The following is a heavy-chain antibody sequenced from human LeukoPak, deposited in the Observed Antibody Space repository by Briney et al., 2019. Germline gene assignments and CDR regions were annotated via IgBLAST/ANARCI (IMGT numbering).Heavy chain of an antibody. CDR2: IIPIFGTA. V-gene: IGHV1-69*13. Sequence: GASVKVSCKASGGTFSSYAISWVRQAPGQGLEWMGGIIPIFGTANYAQKFQGRVTITADESTSTAYMELSSLRSEDTAVYYCARDLDGRGYCSSTSCHVPYNWFDPWGQGTLVTVSS. J-gene: IGHJ5*02. CDR3: ARDLDGRGYCSSTSCHVPYNWFDP. D-gene: IGHD2-2*01. CDR1: GGTFSSYA.